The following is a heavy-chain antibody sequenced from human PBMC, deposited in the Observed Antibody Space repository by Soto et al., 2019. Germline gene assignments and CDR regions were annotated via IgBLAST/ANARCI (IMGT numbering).Heavy chain of an antibody. J-gene: IGHJ6*02. Sequence: QAQLVQSGAEVRKPGASVKVSCKASGYTFYSHSISWVRQAPGQGLEWMGRINADYGNTQYAQKFRGRVTLTTDTSTTTVYRELTNLRSDDTAVYYCARCIQGDYYYGMDVWGPGTTVTVSS. CDR2: INADYGNT. CDR1: GYTFYSHS. V-gene: IGHV1-18*01. D-gene: IGHD5-18*01. CDR3: ARCIQGDYYYGMDV.